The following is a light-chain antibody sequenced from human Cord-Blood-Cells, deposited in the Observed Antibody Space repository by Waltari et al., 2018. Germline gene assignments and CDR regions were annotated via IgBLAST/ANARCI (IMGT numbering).Light chain of an antibody. CDR3: SSYTSSSTYV. V-gene: IGLV2-14*03. CDR1: SSDVGGYNY. Sequence: QSALTQPASVSGSPGQSITISCTGTSSDVGGYNYVFWYQQHPGKAPKLMIYDVSNRPSGFSNRFSGSKSGNTASLTISGLQAEDEADYYCSSYTSSSTYVFGTVTKVTVL. J-gene: IGLJ1*01. CDR2: DVS.